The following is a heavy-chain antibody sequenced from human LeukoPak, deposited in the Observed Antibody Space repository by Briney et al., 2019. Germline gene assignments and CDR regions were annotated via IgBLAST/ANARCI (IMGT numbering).Heavy chain of an antibody. CDR1: GFTFSRYR. D-gene: IGHD3-16*01. CDR3: ATDWGPEDY. J-gene: IGHJ4*02. CDR2: ISSSSSYI. V-gene: IGHV3-21*01. Sequence: PGGSLRHSCAASGFTFSRYRMNWVRQAPGKGLEWVSCISSSSSYIYYADSVKGRFTISRDNAKNSLYLQMNSVRVEDTAVYYCATDWGPEDYWGQGTLVTVSS.